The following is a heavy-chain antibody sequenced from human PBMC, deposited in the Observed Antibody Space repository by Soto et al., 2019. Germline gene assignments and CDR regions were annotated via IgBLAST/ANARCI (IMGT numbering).Heavy chain of an antibody. J-gene: IGHJ5*02. Sequence: SETLSLTCTVSGGSISSYYWSWIRQPAGKGLEWIGRIYTSGSTNYNPSLKSRVTMSVDTSKNQFSLKLSSVTAADTAVYYCARDTCDRRSGGSCYYWFDPWGQGTLATVSS. CDR2: IYTSGST. CDR1: GGSISSYY. CDR3: ARDTCDRRSGGSCYYWFDP. D-gene: IGHD2-15*01. V-gene: IGHV4-4*07.